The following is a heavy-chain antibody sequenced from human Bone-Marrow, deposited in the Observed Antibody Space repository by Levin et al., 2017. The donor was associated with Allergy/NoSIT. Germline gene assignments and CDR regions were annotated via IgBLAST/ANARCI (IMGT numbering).Heavy chain of an antibody. Sequence: SPTLSLPCAVSGGALRSGDSSWRWIRQPPGKGLEWIGHIYHSGSAFYNPSLKSRVYMSVDKSRNQFSLRLTSVTAADTAFYYCARSTGGPDWFDPWGQGTLVTVSS. CDR2: IYHSGSA. V-gene: IGHV4-30-2*01. CDR1: GGALRSGDSS. D-gene: IGHD7-27*01. J-gene: IGHJ5*02. CDR3: ARSTGGPDWFDP.